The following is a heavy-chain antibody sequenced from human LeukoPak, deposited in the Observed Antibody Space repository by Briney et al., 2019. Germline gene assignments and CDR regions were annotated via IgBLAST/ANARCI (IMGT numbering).Heavy chain of an antibody. CDR3: ARVATPDVSSPLDF. J-gene: IGHJ4*02. V-gene: IGHV4-4*07. CDR1: GGSITGFF. CDR2: IFSRGGA. Sequence: SETLSLTCAVSGGSITGFFSTWIRQPAGEGLQYIGRIFSRGGANYNPSLQSRVAMSVDTSQNLFSLKLTSVTAADTAVYFCARVATPDVSSPLDFWGQGILVTVSS. D-gene: IGHD6-19*01.